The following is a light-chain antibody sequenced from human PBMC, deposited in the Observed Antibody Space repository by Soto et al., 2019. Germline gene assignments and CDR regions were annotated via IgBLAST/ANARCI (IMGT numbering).Light chain of an antibody. Sequence: DIQMTQSPSTLSASGGERVTITCRASQSISSWLSWYQQKPGKAPKLLIYDASSLESGVPSRFSGSGSGTEFTLTISSLQPDDFATYYCQQYNSYPWTFGQGTKVDIK. V-gene: IGKV1-5*01. CDR3: QQYNSYPWT. CDR2: DAS. J-gene: IGKJ1*01. CDR1: QSISSW.